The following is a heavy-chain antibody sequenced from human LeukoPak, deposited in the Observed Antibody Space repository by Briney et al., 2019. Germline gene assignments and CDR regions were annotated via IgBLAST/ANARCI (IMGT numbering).Heavy chain of an antibody. CDR2: IYSGGST. D-gene: IGHD4-23*01. V-gene: IGHV3-53*01. CDR3: ARGNDYGGPWYYFDY. Sequence: PGGSLRLSCAASGFTVSSNYMSWVRQAPGKGLEWVSVIYSGGSTYYADSVKGRVTISRDASENTLYLQMNGLRAEDTAVYYCARGNDYGGPWYYFDYWGQGTLVTVSS. CDR1: GFTVSSNY. J-gene: IGHJ4*02.